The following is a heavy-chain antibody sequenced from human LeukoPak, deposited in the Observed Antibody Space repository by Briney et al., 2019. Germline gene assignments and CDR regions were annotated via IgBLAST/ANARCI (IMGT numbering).Heavy chain of an antibody. V-gene: IGHV1-8*03. CDR2: MNPNSGNT. D-gene: IGHD1-26*01. J-gene: IGHJ5*02. Sequence: SVKVSCKASGYTFTSYDINWVRQATGQGLEWMGWMNPNSGNTGYAQKFQGRVTITRNTSISTAYMELSSLRSEDTAVYYCARDGWDSKNWFDPWGQGTLVTVSS. CDR3: ARDGWDSKNWFDP. CDR1: GYTFTSYD.